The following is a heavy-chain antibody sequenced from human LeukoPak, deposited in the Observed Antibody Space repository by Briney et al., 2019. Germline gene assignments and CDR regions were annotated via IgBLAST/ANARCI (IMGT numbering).Heavy chain of an antibody. V-gene: IGHV3-7*01. J-gene: IGHJ5*02. CDR3: ARDSSGWYNWFDP. CDR1: GFTFSSYW. Sequence: PGGSLRLSCAASGFTFSSYWMSWVRQAPGKGLEWVVNIKQDGSEKYYVDSVKGRFTISRDNAKNSLYLQMNSLRAEDTAVYYCARDSSGWYNWFDPWGQGTLVTVSS. CDR2: IKQDGSEK. D-gene: IGHD6-19*01.